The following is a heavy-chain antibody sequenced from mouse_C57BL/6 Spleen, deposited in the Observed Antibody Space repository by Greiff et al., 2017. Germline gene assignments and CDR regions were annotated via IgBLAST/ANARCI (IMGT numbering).Heavy chain of an antibody. Sequence: QVQLQQSGPELVKPGASVKISCKASGYAFSSSWMNWVKQRPGKGLEWIGRIYPGDGDTNYNGKFKGKATLTADKSSSTAYMQLSSLTSEDSAVYLCARCGYDYYAMDYWGQGTSVTVSS. CDR1: GYAFSSSW. J-gene: IGHJ4*01. D-gene: IGHD2-2*01. CDR3: ARCGYDYYAMDY. CDR2: IYPGDGDT. V-gene: IGHV1-82*01.